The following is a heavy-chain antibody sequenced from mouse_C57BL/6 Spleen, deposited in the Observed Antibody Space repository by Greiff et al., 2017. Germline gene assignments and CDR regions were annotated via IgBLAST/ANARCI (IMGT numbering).Heavy chain of an antibody. CDR2: INPSNGGT. Sequence: QVQLKQPGTELVKPGASVKLSCKASGYTFTSYWMHWVKQRPGQGLEWIGNINPSNGGTNYNEKFKSKATLTVDKSSSTAYMQLSSLTSEDSAVYYCARLGFTTVVPLDWGQGTLVTVSA. V-gene: IGHV1-53*01. D-gene: IGHD1-1*01. CDR1: GYTFTSYW. CDR3: ARLGFTTVVPLD. J-gene: IGHJ3*01.